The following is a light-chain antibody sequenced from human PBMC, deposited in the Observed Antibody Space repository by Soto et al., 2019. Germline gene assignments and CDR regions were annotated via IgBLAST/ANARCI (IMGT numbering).Light chain of an antibody. J-gene: IGKJ1*01. V-gene: IGKV3D-15*01. CDR1: QSVSSN. Sequence: EIVMTQSPATLSVSPGERATLSCRASQSVSSNLAWYQQKPGQAPRLLIFDASNRATGIPVRFSGSGSGTDFTLTISSLKPEDFATFYCQQFHSFPWTFGQGTKVDI. CDR3: QQFHSFPWT. CDR2: DAS.